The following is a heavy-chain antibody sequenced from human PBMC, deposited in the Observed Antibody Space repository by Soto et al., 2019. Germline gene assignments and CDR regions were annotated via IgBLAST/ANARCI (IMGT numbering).Heavy chain of an antibody. V-gene: IGHV3-30-3*01. D-gene: IGHD3-10*01. CDR2: ISYDGSNK. J-gene: IGHJ3*02. Sequence: QVQLVESGGGVVQPGRSLRLSCAASGFTFSSYAMHWVRQAPGKGLEWVAVISYDGSNKYYADSVKGRFTISRDNSKNTLYLQMNSLRAEDTAVYYCARVGTLGAFDIWGQGTMVTVSS. CDR1: GFTFSSYA. CDR3: ARVGTLGAFDI.